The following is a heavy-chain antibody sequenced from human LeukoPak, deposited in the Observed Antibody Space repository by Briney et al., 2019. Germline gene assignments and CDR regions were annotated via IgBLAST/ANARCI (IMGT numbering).Heavy chain of an antibody. D-gene: IGHD3-22*01. J-gene: IGHJ6*03. CDR3: ASSRGLLHYYMDV. V-gene: IGHV1-69*05. CDR1: GGTFLNYA. CDR2: IIPIFGAA. Sequence: SVKVSCKASGGTFLNYAFSWVRQAPGQGLEWMGGIIPIFGAANYAQKFQDRVTISTDESTTTVYMELSSLRSDDTAVYYCASSRGLLHYYMDVWGKGTTVTVSS.